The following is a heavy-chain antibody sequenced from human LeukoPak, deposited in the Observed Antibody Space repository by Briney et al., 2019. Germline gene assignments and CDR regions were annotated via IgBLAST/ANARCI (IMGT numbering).Heavy chain of an antibody. J-gene: IGHJ6*03. V-gene: IGHV1-8*01. CDR1: GYTFTSYD. Sequence: ASVKVSCKASGYTFTSYDINWVRQATGQGLEWMGWMNPNSGNTGYAQKFQGRVTMTRNTSISTAYTELSSLRSEDTAVYYCARGDLRHYYYYMDVWGKGTTVTVSS. D-gene: IGHD6-25*01. CDR2: MNPNSGNT. CDR3: ARGDLRHYYYYMDV.